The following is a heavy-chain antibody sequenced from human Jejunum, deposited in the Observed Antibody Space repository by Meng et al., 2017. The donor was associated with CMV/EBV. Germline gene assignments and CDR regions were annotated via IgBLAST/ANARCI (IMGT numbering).Heavy chain of an antibody. Sequence: AVSGGSFGGYFWSWIRQPPGKGLEWIGEINQSGTTNYSPALKSRVTMSVNTANNQFSLKLSSVTAADTAIYYCTRVAGYRNNWFDPWGQGTLVTVSS. J-gene: IGHJ5*02. D-gene: IGHD5-24*01. CDR3: TRVAGYRNNWFDP. CDR1: GGSFGGYF. V-gene: IGHV4-34*01. CDR2: INQSGTT.